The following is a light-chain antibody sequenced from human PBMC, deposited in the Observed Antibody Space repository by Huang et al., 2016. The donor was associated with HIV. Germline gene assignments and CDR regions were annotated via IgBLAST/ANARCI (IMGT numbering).Light chain of an antibody. V-gene: IGKV3-20*01. Sequence: EIVLTQSPGTLSLSPGERATLSCRASQSVSSSYLAWYQHKPGQAPRLLIYDASTRATGIPDRFSGSGSGTVFSLTISRLEPEDFAVYYCHQYGSSRGTFGQGTKVEIK. J-gene: IGKJ1*01. CDR2: DAS. CDR1: QSVSSSY. CDR3: HQYGSSRGT.